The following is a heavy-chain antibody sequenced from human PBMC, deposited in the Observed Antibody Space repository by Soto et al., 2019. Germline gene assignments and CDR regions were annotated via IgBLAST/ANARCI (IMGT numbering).Heavy chain of an antibody. CDR2: INPSGGST. V-gene: IGHV1-46*03. D-gene: IGHD3-10*01. J-gene: IGHJ5*02. CDR3: ARDDVGSGRPILGWFAP. CDR1: GYTFTSYY. Sequence: QVQLVQSGAEVKKPGASVKVSCKASGYTFTSYYMHWVRQAPGQGLEWMGIINPSGGSTSYAQKFQGRVTMTRDTSTSTVYMELSSLRSEDTAVYYCARDDVGSGRPILGWFAPGGQGTLVTVSS.